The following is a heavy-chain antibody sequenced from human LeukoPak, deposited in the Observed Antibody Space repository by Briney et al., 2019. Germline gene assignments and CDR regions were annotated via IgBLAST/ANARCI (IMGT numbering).Heavy chain of an antibody. D-gene: IGHD3-3*01. J-gene: IGHJ4*02. Sequence: ASVKVSCKASGYTFTSYDINWVRQATGQGLEWMGWMNPNSGNTGYAQKFQGRVTITRNTSISTAYMELSSLRSEDTAVYYCARGREYYDFWSGYYYFDYWGQGTLVTVSS. CDR3: ARGREYYDFWSGYYYFDY. CDR2: MNPNSGNT. CDR1: GYTFTSYD. V-gene: IGHV1-8*03.